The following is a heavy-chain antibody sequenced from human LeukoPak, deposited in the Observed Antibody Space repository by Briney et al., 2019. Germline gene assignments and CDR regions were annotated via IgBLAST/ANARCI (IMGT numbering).Heavy chain of an antibody. V-gene: IGHV4-59*12. J-gene: IGHJ4*02. CDR2: IYYSGST. CDR1: GGSISSYY. Sequence: SETLSLTCTVSGGSISSYYWSWIRQPPGKGLEWIGYIYYSGSTNYNPSLKSRVTISVDTSKNQFSLKLSSVTAADTAVYYCARGQYPGYSSGRIDYWGQGTLVTVSS. D-gene: IGHD6-19*01. CDR3: ARGQYPGYSSGRIDY.